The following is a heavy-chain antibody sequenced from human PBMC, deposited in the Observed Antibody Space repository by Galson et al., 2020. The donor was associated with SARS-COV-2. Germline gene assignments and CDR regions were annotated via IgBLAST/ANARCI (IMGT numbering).Heavy chain of an antibody. D-gene: IGHD2-15*01. Sequence: GESLKISCAASGFTYSEYWMHWVRQAPGKGPVWVSRISSDGSRTNYADSVKGRFTISRDNAKNMVYLQMNSVRAGDTAVYYCARAYGSGETPDKWGQGTLVTVSS. V-gene: IGHV3-74*01. J-gene: IGHJ4*02. CDR1: GFTYSEYW. CDR3: ARAYGSGETPDK. CDR2: ISSDGSRT.